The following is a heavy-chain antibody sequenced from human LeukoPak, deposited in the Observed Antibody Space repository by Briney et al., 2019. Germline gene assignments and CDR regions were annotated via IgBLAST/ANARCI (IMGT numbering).Heavy chain of an antibody. V-gene: IGHV3-9*01. D-gene: IGHD6-13*01. J-gene: IGHJ4*02. CDR1: GFTFDDYA. CDR2: ISWNSGSI. Sequence: GGSLRLSCAASGFTFDDYAMHWVRQAPGKGLEWVSGISWNSGSIGYADSVKGRFTISRDNAKNSLYLQMNSLRAEDTALYYCAKARRPPYSSSWYYFDYWGQGTLVTVSS. CDR3: AKARRPPYSSSWYYFDY.